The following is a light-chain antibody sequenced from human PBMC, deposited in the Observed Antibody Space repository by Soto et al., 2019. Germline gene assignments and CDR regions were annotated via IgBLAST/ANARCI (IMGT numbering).Light chain of an antibody. J-gene: IGKJ4*01. CDR3: QQFNSFPLT. CDR2: GAS. CDR1: QSVRSSY. Sequence: PGERATLSCRASQSVRSSYLAWYQQKPGQSPRLLIYGASRRATGIPDRFSGSASGTDFSLTISRLEPEDFAVYYCQQFNSFPLTFGGGTKVEIK. V-gene: IGKV3-20*01.